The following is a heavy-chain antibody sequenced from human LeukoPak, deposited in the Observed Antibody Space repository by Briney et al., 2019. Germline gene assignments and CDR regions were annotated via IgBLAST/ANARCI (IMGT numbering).Heavy chain of an antibody. J-gene: IGHJ4*02. CDR2: TYYRTKWHH. CDR1: VDSVSSKSAA. V-gene: IGHV6-1*01. CDR3: ARGTGDFGD. D-gene: IGHD3-16*01. Sequence: SQTLSLTCDISVDSVSSKSAAWNWIRQSPSRGLEWLGRTYYRTKWHHDYGISVRGRITITPDASKNQSSLHLSSGTPEDTAVYYCARGTGDFGDWGQGIKVTVAS.